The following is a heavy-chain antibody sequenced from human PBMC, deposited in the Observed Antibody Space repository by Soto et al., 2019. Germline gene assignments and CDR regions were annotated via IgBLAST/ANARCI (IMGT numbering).Heavy chain of an antibody. Sequence: QVQLQQSGPGLVKPSQTLSLTCAVSGDRVSSNSAAWNWIRQSTSRGLEWLGRTYYRSKWYYHYAVSVKSRITINPDTSKNQFSLQLNYVTPEDTAVYFCVRDADPKWFDPWGQGTLVTVSS. V-gene: IGHV6-1*01. CDR2: TYYRSKWYY. CDR1: GDRVSSNSAA. CDR3: VRDADPKWFDP. J-gene: IGHJ5*02.